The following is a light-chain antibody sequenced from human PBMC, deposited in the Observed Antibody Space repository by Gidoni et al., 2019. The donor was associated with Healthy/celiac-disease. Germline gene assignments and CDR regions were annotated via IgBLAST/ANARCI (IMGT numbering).Light chain of an antibody. CDR2: KAS. CDR1: QSISSW. V-gene: IGKV1-5*03. Sequence: DIQMTQSPSTLSASVGDRVTFTCRASQSISSWLAWYQQKPGKAPKLLIYKASSLESGVPSRFSGSGSGTEFTLTISSLQPDDFATYYCQQYNSTYTFGQGTKLEIK. J-gene: IGKJ2*01. CDR3: QQYNSTYT.